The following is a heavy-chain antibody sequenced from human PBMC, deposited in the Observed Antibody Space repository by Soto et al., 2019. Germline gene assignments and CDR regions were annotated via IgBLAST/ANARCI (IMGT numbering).Heavy chain of an antibody. Sequence: SETLSLTCTVSGGSISSSSYYWGWIRQPPGKGLEWIGSIYYSGSTYYNPSLKSRVTISGDTSKNQFSLKLSSVTAADTAVYYCARGLGSPKDAFDIWGQGTMVTVSS. V-gene: IGHV4-39*01. CDR3: ARGLGSPKDAFDI. CDR2: IYYSGST. CDR1: GGSISSSSYY. J-gene: IGHJ3*02. D-gene: IGHD7-27*01.